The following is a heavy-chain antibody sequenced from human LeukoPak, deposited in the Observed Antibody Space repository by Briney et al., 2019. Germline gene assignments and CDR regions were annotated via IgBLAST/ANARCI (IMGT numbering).Heavy chain of an antibody. CDR3: ARDSSVNYDGRNAFDI. CDR1: GFTFSSYA. D-gene: IGHD3-22*01. Sequence: GGSLRLSCAASGFTFSSYAMSWVRQAPGKGLEWGSGISGSGGKTYYADSVKGRFTISRDNFKNTLYLQMNSLRAEDTALYHCARDSSVNYDGRNAFDIWGQGTMVTVSS. CDR2: ISGSGGKT. V-gene: IGHV3-23*01. J-gene: IGHJ3*02.